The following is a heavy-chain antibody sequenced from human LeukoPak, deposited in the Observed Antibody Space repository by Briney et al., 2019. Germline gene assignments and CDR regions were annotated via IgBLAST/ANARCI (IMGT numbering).Heavy chain of an antibody. D-gene: IGHD3-22*01. CDR2: INPSGGST. Sequence: ASVKVSCKASGYTFTSYYMHWVRQAPGQGLEWMGIINPSGGSTSYAQKFQGRVTMTRDTSTSTVYMELSSLRSEDTAVYYCARGESVITMIVVVQSYYYGMDVWGQGTTVTVSS. CDR3: ARGESVITMIVVVQSYYYGMDV. CDR1: GYTFTSYY. V-gene: IGHV1-46*01. J-gene: IGHJ6*02.